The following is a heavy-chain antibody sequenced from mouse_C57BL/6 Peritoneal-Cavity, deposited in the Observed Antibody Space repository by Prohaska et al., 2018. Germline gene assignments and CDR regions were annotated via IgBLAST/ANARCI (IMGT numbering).Heavy chain of an antibody. Sequence: EVQLQQSGPVLVKPGASVQMSCKASGYTFTDYYMNWVKQSHGNSLVWIGFINPCNGGTSYNQKFKVKATLTVDKSSSTAYMGLSSLTSEDYAVYYCARPEDYAMDYWGQGTAVNVAS. CDR1: GYTFTDYY. V-gene: IGHV1-19*01. CDR2: INPCNGGT. J-gene: IGHJ4*01. CDR3: ARPEDYAMDY.